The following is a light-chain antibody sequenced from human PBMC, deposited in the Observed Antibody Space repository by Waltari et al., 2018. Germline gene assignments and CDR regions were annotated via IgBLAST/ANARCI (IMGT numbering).Light chain of an antibody. CDR1: SRAVGGYNY. J-gene: IGLJ3*02. CDR2: DVS. CDR3: SSYTSSSTWV. Sequence: QSALTQPASVSGSPGQSITISCTGTSRAVGGYNYVPWYQQHPGKAPKLMIYDVSKRPSGVSNRFSGSKSGNTASLTISGLQAEDEADYYCSSYTSSSTWVFGGGTKLTVL. V-gene: IGLV2-14*01.